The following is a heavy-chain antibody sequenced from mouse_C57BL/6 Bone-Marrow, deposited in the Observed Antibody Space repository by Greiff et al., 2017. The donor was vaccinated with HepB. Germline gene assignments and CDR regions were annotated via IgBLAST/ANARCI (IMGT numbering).Heavy chain of an antibody. CDR3: ARQGIRVTTVVAPFGY. J-gene: IGHJ2*01. D-gene: IGHD1-1*01. V-gene: IGHV1-64*01. Sequence: VQLQQPGAELVKPGASVKLSCKASGYTFTSYWMHWVKQRPGQGLEWIGMIDPNSGGTKYNEKFKSKATLTVDKPSSTAYMQLSSLTSEDSAVYYCARQGIRVTTVVAPFGYWGQGTTLTVSS. CDR2: IDPNSGGT. CDR1: GYTFTSYW.